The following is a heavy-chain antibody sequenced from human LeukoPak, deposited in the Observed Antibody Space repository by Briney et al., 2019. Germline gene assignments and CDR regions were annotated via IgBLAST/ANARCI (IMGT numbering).Heavy chain of an antibody. V-gene: IGHV1-69*05. CDR3: ARVAAILTGYYNFRSGAFDY. CDR1: GGTFISYA. Sequence: ASVKVSCKASGGTFISYAISWVRQAPGQGLEGMGGIIPIFGTANYAQKFQGRVTITTDDSTRTAYMELSSLRSEDTAVYYCARVAAILTGYYNFRSGAFDYWGQGTLVTVSS. D-gene: IGHD3-9*01. J-gene: IGHJ4*02. CDR2: IIPIFGTA.